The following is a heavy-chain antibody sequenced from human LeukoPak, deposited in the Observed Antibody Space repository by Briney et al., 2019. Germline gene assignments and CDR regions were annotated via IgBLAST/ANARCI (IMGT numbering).Heavy chain of an antibody. J-gene: IGHJ4*02. V-gene: IGHV1-46*01. CDR2: INPSGGST. CDR1: GYTFTSYY. Sequence: ASVTVSCKASGYTFTSYYMHWVRQAPGQGLEWMGIINPSGGSTSYAQKFQGRVTMARDTSTSTVYMELSSLRSEDTAVYYCARDPAMDTAMVPFDYWGQGTLVTVSS. D-gene: IGHD5-18*01. CDR3: ARDPAMDTAMVPFDY.